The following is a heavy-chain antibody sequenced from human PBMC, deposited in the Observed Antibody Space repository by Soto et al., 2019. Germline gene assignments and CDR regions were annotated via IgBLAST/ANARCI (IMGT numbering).Heavy chain of an antibody. Sequence: PSETLSLTCTVSGGSISSGDYYWSWIRQPPGKGLEWIGYIYYSGSTYYNPSLKSRVTISVDTSKNQFSLKLSSVTAADTAVYYCARDRSYYDFWSGYYKTKYFPHWGQGTLVTVS. CDR2: IYYSGST. D-gene: IGHD3-3*01. V-gene: IGHV4-30-4*01. J-gene: IGHJ1*01. CDR1: GGSISSGDYY. CDR3: ARDRSYYDFWSGYYKTKYFPH.